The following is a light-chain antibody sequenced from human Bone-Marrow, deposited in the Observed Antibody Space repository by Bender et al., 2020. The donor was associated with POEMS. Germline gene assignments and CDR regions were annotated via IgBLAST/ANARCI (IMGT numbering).Light chain of an antibody. CDR2: GYN. CDR3: QSYDNSLGGWV. V-gene: IGLV2-8*01. Sequence: QSALTQPPSASGSPGQSVTISCTGTSRDVGGYNYVSWYQQHPGKAPKLMIYGYNNRPSGVPDRFSGSKSGTSASLAITGLQAEDEGDYYCQSYDNSLGGWVFGGGTKLTVL. J-gene: IGLJ3*02. CDR1: SRDVGGYNY.